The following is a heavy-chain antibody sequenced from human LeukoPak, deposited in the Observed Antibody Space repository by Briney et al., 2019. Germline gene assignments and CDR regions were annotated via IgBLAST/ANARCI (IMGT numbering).Heavy chain of an antibody. CDR1: GFTFNNYN. J-gene: IGHJ3*02. CDR3: ARRQAAMIEWVAFDI. D-gene: IGHD2-2*01. Sequence: GGSLRLSCAASGFTFNNYNMNWVRQAPGKALEWVSSITSSGAYIFYADSVKGRFTISRDNAKNSLYLQMNSLRAEDTAVYYCARRQAAMIEWVAFDIWGQGTMVTVSS. V-gene: IGHV3-21*01. CDR2: ITSSGAYI.